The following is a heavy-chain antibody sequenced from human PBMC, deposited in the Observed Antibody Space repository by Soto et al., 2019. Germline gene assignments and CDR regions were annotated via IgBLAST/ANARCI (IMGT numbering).Heavy chain of an antibody. CDR2: VYPGDSDT. J-gene: IGHJ6*03. V-gene: IGHV5-51*01. CDR1: GYTFTTYW. Sequence: GESLKISCKTSGYTFTTYWIAWVRQMPGKGLEWMGIVYPGDSDTRYSPSFQGQVTISADKSISTAYLQWSSLKASDNAIYYCARSNLRGGMDVWGKGTTVTVSS. CDR3: ARSNLRGGMDV. D-gene: IGHD3-16*01.